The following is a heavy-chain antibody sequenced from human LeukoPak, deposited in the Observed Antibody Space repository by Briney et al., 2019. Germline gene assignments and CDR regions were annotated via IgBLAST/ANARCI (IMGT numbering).Heavy chain of an antibody. CDR3: AKADYYGSGSYYLVGAEFDY. D-gene: IGHD3-10*01. CDR2: ISGSGGST. J-gene: IGHJ4*02. CDR1: GFTFSSYA. Sequence: SGGSLRLSCAASGFTFSSYAMSWVRQAPGKGLEWVSAISGSGGSTYYADSVKGRFTISRDNSKNTLYLQMNSLRAEDTAVYYCAKADYYGSGSYYLVGAEFDYWGQGTLVTVSS. V-gene: IGHV3-23*01.